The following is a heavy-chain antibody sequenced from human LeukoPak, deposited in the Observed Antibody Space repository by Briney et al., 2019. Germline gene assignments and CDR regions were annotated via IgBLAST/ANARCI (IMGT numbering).Heavy chain of an antibody. V-gene: IGHV1-2*02. CDR3: ARGSGTYYYDGSGYYYRSSPFEF. J-gene: IGHJ4*02. Sequence: ASVKVSCNASGHTSTCYYMHSVGQAPGQGLEWRGWSNPNRGAPNSATKFQGRVTMTRDTSISTAYMELSRLRSDDTAVYYCARGSGTYYYDGSGYYYRSSPFEFWGQGTLVTVSS. CDR1: GHTSTCYY. CDR2: SNPNRGAP. D-gene: IGHD3-22*01.